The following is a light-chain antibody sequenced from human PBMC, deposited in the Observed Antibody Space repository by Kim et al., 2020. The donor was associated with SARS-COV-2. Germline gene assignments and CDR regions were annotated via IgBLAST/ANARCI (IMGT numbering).Light chain of an antibody. CDR2: GNS. Sequence: VTIPCTGSSSNIGAGYDVHWYQQLPGTAPKLLIYGNSNRPSGVPDRFSGSKSGTSASLAITGLQAEDEADYYCQSYDSSLSGVVFGGGTQLTVL. CDR1: SSNIGAGYD. V-gene: IGLV1-40*01. CDR3: QSYDSSLSGVV. J-gene: IGLJ2*01.